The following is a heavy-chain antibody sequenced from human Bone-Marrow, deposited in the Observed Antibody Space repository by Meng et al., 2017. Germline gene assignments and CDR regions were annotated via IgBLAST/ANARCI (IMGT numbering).Heavy chain of an antibody. CDR3: ARGLRAARPLLFGY. Sequence: QGQQQQLGAGLWKPSETLSLTCAVYGGSFSGYYWSWIRQPPGKGLEWIGEINHSGSTNYNPSLKSRVTISVDTSKNQFSLKLSSVTAADTAVYYCARGLRAARPLLFGYWGQGTLVTVSS. CDR1: GGSFSGYY. V-gene: IGHV4-34*01. CDR2: INHSGST. J-gene: IGHJ4*02. D-gene: IGHD6-6*01.